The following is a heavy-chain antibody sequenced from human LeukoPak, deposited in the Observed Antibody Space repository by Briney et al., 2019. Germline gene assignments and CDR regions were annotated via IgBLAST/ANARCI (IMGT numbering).Heavy chain of an antibody. CDR2: INHSGST. D-gene: IGHD3-22*01. CDR3: ARGRYYYDSSGYQYYFDY. J-gene: IGHJ4*02. Sequence: SETLSLTCAVYGGSFSGYYWSWIRQPPGNGLDWIGEINHSGSTNYNPSLKSRVTISVDTSKNQFSLKLSSVTAADTAVYYCARGRYYYDSSGYQYYFDYWGQGTLVTVSS. CDR1: GGSFSGYY. V-gene: IGHV4-34*01.